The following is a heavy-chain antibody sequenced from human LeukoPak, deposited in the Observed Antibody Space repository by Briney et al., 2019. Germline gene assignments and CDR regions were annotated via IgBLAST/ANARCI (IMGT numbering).Heavy chain of an antibody. D-gene: IGHD4-23*01. J-gene: IGHJ4*02. CDR3: AKERGYGGNSGMGY. Sequence: SETLSLTCTVSSGSISTYYWGWIRQPPGKGLEWIGCVYYSGTTYYNPSLKSRVTISVDSSKNQFSLKLHSVTASDTAVYYCAKERGYGGNSGMGYWGQGTLVTVSS. V-gene: IGHV4-59*01. CDR2: VYYSGTT. CDR1: SGSISTYY.